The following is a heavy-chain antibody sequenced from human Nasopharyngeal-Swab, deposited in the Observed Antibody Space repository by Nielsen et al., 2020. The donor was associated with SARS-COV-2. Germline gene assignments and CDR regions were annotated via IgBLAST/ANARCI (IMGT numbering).Heavy chain of an antibody. Sequence: GGSLRPSCATSGFTFSSYAMSWVRQAPGKGLEWVSAVSYTGGRTYYADSVKGRFTISRDNSNSTLYLQMISLRPEDTAIYYCAKGDESSGIFDYWGQGTLVTVSS. CDR3: AKGDESSGIFDY. CDR1: GFTFSSYA. CDR2: VSYTGGRT. J-gene: IGHJ4*02. V-gene: IGHV3-23*01. D-gene: IGHD3-22*01.